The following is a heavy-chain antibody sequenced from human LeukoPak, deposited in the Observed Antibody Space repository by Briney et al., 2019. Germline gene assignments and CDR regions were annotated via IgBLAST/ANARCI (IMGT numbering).Heavy chain of an antibody. CDR3: ARDLGDGYNSVAFDI. Sequence: PSETLSLTCTVSGGSISSYYWSWIRQPPGKGLEWIGYIYYSGGTNYNPSLKSRVTISVDTFKNRFSLKLSSVTAADTAVYYCARDLGDGYNSVAFDIWGQGTMVTVSS. V-gene: IGHV4-59*12. J-gene: IGHJ3*02. CDR2: IYYSGGT. CDR1: GGSISSYY. D-gene: IGHD5-12*01.